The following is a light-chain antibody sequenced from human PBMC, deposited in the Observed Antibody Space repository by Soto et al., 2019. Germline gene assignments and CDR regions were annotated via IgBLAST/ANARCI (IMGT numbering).Light chain of an antibody. CDR2: ANF. CDR3: EVWDDGLSGWV. CDR1: DSNIGSNT. Sequence: QSVLTQAPSASGTPGQSVTISCSGSDSNIGSNTVNWYQQLPGMAPKLLIYANFQRSSGAPDRFSASKSGTSASLAISGLQAEDEAHYYCEVWDDGLSGWVFGGGTKLTVL. V-gene: IGLV1-44*01. J-gene: IGLJ2*01.